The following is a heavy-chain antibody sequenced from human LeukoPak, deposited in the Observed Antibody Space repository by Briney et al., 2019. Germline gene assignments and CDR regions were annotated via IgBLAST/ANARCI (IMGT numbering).Heavy chain of an antibody. V-gene: IGHV3-23*01. D-gene: IGHD1-26*01. CDR1: GLTVSSNY. Sequence: PGGSLRLSCAASGLTVSSNYMSWVRQAPGKGLEWVSGISGNGGSTYYAASVKGRFTISRDNSKNTLYLQMNSLRAEDPAVYYCAISGGYRAWAHWGQGTLVTVSS. CDR3: AISGGYRAWAH. J-gene: IGHJ4*02. CDR2: ISGNGGST.